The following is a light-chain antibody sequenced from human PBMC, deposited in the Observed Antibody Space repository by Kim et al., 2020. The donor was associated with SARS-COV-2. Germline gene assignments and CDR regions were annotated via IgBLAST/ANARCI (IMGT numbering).Light chain of an antibody. CDR1: QAISSW. Sequence: DIQMTQSPSSLSASVGDRVTITCRASQAISSWLAWYQQKPEKAPKSLIFAATNLQSGVPSRFSGSGSGTDFTLTISSLQPEDFATYYCQQYNSYPLTFGGGTKVDIK. J-gene: IGKJ4*01. CDR3: QQYNSYPLT. V-gene: IGKV1D-16*01. CDR2: AAT.